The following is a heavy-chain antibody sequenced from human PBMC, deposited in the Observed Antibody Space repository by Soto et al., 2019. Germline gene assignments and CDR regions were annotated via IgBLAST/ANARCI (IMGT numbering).Heavy chain of an antibody. CDR1: CGSISSYY. Sequence: SETLSLTCTFSCGSISSYYWSFIRHPPGKGLEWIGYIYYSGSTNYNPSLKSRVTISVDTSKNQFSLKLSSVTAADTAVYYCARGDTAMVNNWFDPWGQGTLVTVSS. D-gene: IGHD5-18*01. V-gene: IGHV4-59*01. CDR2: IYYSGST. J-gene: IGHJ5*02. CDR3: ARGDTAMVNNWFDP.